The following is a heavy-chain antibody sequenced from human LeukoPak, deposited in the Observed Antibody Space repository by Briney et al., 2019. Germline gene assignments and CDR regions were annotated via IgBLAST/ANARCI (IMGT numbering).Heavy chain of an antibody. CDR3: AKNGGYSSGWQFDY. D-gene: IGHD6-19*01. V-gene: IGHV3-30*18. Sequence: PGGSLRLSCAASGFTFSNYWMSWVRQAPGKGLEWVAVISHDGSNKYYADSVKGRFTISRDNSKNTLYLQMNSLRAEDTAVYYCAKNGGYSSGWQFDYWGQGTLVTVSS. J-gene: IGHJ4*02. CDR2: ISHDGSNK. CDR1: GFTFSNYW.